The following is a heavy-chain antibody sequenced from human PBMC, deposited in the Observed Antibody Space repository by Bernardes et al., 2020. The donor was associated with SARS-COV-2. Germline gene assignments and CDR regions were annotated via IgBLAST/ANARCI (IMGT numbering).Heavy chain of an antibody. V-gene: IGHV1-18*01. CDR3: ARRGYSKGTIFGEDY. CDR1: GYTFTSYG. J-gene: IGHJ4*02. CDR2: ISAYNGNT. D-gene: IGHD3-3*01. Sequence: ASVKVSCKASGYTFTSYGISWVRQAPGQGLEWMGWISAYNGNTNYAQKLQGRVTMTTDTSTSTAYMELRSLRSDDTAVYYCARRGYSKGTIFGEDYWGQGTLVTVSS.